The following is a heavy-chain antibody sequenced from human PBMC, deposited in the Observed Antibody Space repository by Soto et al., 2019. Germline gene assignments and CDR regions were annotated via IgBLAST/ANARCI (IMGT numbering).Heavy chain of an antibody. V-gene: IGHV1-69*13. J-gene: IGHJ6*02. CDR1: GGTFNNYP. Sequence: SVKVSCKASGGTFNNYPITWVRQAPGGGLEWMGGSIPIFGTANYAQKFQGRVTISVDESTSTAYMELSSLRSEDTAVYYCARGRGYSGDDHYYYFDMDVWGQGTTVTVSS. CDR3: ARGRGYSGDDHYYYFDMDV. D-gene: IGHD5-12*01. CDR2: SIPIFGTA.